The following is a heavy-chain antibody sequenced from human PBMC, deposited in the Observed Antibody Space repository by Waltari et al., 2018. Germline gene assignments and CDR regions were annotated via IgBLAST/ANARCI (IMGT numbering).Heavy chain of an antibody. D-gene: IGHD3-3*01. Sequence: QVQLQESGPGLVKPSETLSLTCTVSGGTISRYYWSWLRQPPGKGLEWIGYIYYSGSTNYNPSLKSRVTISVDTSKNQFSLKLSSVTAADTAVYYCARFARSGYWPFDYWGQGTLVTVSS. CDR3: ARFARSGYWPFDY. V-gene: IGHV4-59*01. CDR2: IYYSGST. CDR1: GGTISRYY. J-gene: IGHJ4*02.